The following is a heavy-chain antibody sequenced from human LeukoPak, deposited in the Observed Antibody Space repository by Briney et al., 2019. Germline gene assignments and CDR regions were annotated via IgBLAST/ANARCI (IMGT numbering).Heavy chain of an antibody. V-gene: IGHV4-34*01. D-gene: IGHD1-1*01. CDR3: ARSNPALQLDAFDI. CDR1: GGSFSGYY. J-gene: IGHJ3*02. Sequence: SETLSLTCAVYGGSFSGYYWSWIRRPPGKGLEWIGEINHSGSTNYNPSLKSRVTISVDTSKNQFSLKLSSVTAADTAVYYCARSNPALQLDAFDIWGQGTMVTVSS. CDR2: INHSGST.